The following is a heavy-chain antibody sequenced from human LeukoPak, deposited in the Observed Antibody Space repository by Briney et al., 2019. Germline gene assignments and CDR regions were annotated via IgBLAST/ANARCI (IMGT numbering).Heavy chain of an antibody. V-gene: IGHV4-34*01. CDR2: INHSGST. J-gene: IGHJ5*02. CDR1: GGSFSGYY. Sequence: SETLSLTCAVYGGSFSGYYWSWIRQPPGKGLEWIGEINHSGSTNYNPSLKSRVTISVDTSKNQFSLKLSSVTAADTAVYYCARDRFRWFDPWGQGTLVTVSS. CDR3: ARDRFRWFDP.